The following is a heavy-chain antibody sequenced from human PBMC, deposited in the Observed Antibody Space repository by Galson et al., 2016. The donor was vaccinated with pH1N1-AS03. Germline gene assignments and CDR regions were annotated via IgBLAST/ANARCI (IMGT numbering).Heavy chain of an antibody. CDR1: GFTFSDYY. CDR2: ISRSSSYT. Sequence: SLRLSCAASGFTFSDYYMSWIRQAPGKGLEWISYISRSSSYTNYADSVKGRFTISRDNAKNSLYLQMNSLRAEDTAVYYCARTLAASGYYFDSWGQGTLVTVSS. D-gene: IGHD6-25*01. CDR3: ARTLAASGYYFDS. V-gene: IGHV3-11*06. J-gene: IGHJ4*02.